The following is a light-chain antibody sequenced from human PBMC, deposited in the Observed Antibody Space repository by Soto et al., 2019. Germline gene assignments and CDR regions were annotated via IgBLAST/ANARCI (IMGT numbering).Light chain of an antibody. V-gene: IGKV3-15*01. CDR3: QQYNNWPIT. J-gene: IGKJ5*01. CDR2: GAS. Sequence: EIVLTQSPATMSVSPGERATLSCRASQSVGSNLAWYQRKPGQAPRLLISGASTRATGVPARFSGSGSGTEFTLTINSLQSEDFAVYYCQQYNNWPITFGQGTRLENK. CDR1: QSVGSN.